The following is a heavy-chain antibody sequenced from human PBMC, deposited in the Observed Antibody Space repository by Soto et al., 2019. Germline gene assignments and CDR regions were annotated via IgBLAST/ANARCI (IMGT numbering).Heavy chain of an antibody. V-gene: IGHV1-24*01. D-gene: IGHD4-17*01. Sequence: ASVKVSCKVSGYTLTELSMHWVRQAPGKGLEWMGGFDPEDGETIYAQKFQGRVTMTEDTSTDTAYMELSSLRSEDTAVYYCATDLRWGYYYGMDVWGQGTTVTVS. J-gene: IGHJ6*02. CDR1: GYTLTELS. CDR3: ATDLRWGYYYGMDV. CDR2: FDPEDGET.